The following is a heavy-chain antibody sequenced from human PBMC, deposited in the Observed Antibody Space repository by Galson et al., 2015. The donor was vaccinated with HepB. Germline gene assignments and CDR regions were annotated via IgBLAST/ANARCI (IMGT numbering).Heavy chain of an antibody. CDR2: ISGSGDNT. Sequence: SLRLSCAASGFTFSSYAMGWVRQAPGKGLEWVSTISGSGDNTYYAVSVRGRFTISRDNSKNTLYLQINSLRAEDTALYYCAKSQTKEKLMWFGEKAHPRRWVVAFDIWGQGTMVTVSS. J-gene: IGHJ3*02. CDR1: GFTFSSYA. V-gene: IGHV3-23*01. CDR3: AKSQTKEKLMWFGEKAHPRRWVVAFDI. D-gene: IGHD3-10*01.